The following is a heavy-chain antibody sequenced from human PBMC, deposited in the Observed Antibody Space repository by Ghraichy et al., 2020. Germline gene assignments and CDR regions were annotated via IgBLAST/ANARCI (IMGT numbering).Heavy chain of an antibody. V-gene: IGHV3-48*02. D-gene: IGHD6-19*01. CDR2: ISTSSSTI. J-gene: IGHJ4*02. CDR3: ARGLAVDGPRLDY. Sequence: GSLRLSCAASGFTFSSYSMNWVRQAPGKGLEWFSYISTSSSTIYYADSVKGRFTISRDNAKNSLYLQMNSLRDEDTAVYYCARGLAVDGPRLDYWGQGTLVTVSS. CDR1: GFTFSSYS.